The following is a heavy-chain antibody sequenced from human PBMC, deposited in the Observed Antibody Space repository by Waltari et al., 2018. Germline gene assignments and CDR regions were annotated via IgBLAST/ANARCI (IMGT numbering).Heavy chain of an antibody. CDR2: ISATGVDT. Sequence: EVQLVEAGGGLVQPGGSLRLSCAASGFTFSSYAMSWVRQAPGKGLEWVSGISATGVDTFYADSAKGRFTISRDNSKNTLYLEMNSLRVDDTAIYYCAKDRKVADCGDYELDYWGQGTLVTVSS. CDR1: GFTFSSYA. J-gene: IGHJ4*02. CDR3: AKDRKVADCGDYELDY. D-gene: IGHD4-17*01. V-gene: IGHV3-23*04.